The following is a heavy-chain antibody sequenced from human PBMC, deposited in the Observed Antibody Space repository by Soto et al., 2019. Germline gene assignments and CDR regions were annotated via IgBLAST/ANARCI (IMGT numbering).Heavy chain of an antibody. CDR3: ARGQRFSDWFDP. D-gene: IGHD3-3*01. CDR2: IYTSGST. Sequence: SETLSLTCTVSGGSISSYYLSWIRQPAGKGLEWIGRIYTSGSTNYNPSLKSRVTISLDTSMSHFSLRLRSVSAADTAVYYCARGQRFSDWFDPWGQGTLVTVSS. CDR1: GGSISSYY. V-gene: IGHV4-4*07. J-gene: IGHJ5*02.